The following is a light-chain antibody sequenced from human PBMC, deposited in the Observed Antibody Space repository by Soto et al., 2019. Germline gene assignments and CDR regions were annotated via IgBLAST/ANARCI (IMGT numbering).Light chain of an antibody. CDR3: MKSTQLHTT. CDR2: EVY. CDR1: QSLLHITGETF. J-gene: IGKJ5*01. Sequence: DVLITQTPLSLSVAPVHPASIACTSSQSLLHITGETFLFWYLQKPGQSKQILIYEVYTRVSGVKARFSGSGSGKDFTIEIRRVEHDDVGIYYCMKSTQLHTTFGNGQRLEIK. V-gene: IGKV2D-29*02.